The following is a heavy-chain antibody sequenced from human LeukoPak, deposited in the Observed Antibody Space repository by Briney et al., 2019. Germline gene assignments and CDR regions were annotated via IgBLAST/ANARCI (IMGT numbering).Heavy chain of an antibody. J-gene: IGHJ4*02. D-gene: IGHD6-19*01. Sequence: GGSLRLSCAASGFTFSSYAMSWVRQAPGKGLEWVSAIRGSGGSTYYADSVKGRFTISRDNSKNTLYLQMNSLRAEDTAVYYCAKDTYSGGWYGSAFDYWGQGTLVTVSS. CDR3: AKDTYSGGWYGSAFDY. V-gene: IGHV3-23*01. CDR1: GFTFSSYA. CDR2: IRGSGGST.